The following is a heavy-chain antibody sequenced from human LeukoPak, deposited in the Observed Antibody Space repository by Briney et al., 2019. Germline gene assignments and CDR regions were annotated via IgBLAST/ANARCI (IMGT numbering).Heavy chain of an antibody. Sequence: PGGSLTLSCAPSGFTFSSFVMHCVSQAPGKVMEWVAVIWYDGSNKYYADSVQGRFTIAKDKSNNTRYLQMNSLRVENTAVYYCARGRSYGNYWGQGTLVTVSS. CDR3: ARGRSYGNY. J-gene: IGHJ4*02. CDR1: GFTFSSFV. D-gene: IGHD3-16*02. V-gene: IGHV3-33*01. CDR2: IWYDGSNK.